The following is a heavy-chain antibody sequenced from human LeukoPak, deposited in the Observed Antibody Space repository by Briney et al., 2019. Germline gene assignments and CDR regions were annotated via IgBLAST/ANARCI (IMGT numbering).Heavy chain of an antibody. V-gene: IGHV3-21*06. D-gene: IGHD3-22*01. J-gene: IGHJ4*02. CDR1: GFTFSSYS. CDR3: ARDRGYYDSSGYSP. CDR2: ISSSSSYI. Sequence: GGSLRLSCAASGFTFSSYSMNWVRRAPGKGLEWVSSISSSSSYIYYADSVKGRFTISRDNSKNTLYLQMKSLRAEDTAVYYCARDRGYYDSSGYSPWGQGTLVTVSS.